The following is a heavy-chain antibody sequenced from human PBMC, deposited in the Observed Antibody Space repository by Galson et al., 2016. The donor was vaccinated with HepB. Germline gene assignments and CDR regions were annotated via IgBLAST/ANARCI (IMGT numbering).Heavy chain of an antibody. Sequence: SVKVSCKASGGTFSSYAISWVRQAPGQGLEWMGGFVPILNTADYAQKFQGRVAITVDDSASTAYLEMSSLRSEDTAVYYCARAVDTAMVTDQPFGSWGQGTLVIVSS. J-gene: IGHJ4*02. CDR3: ARAVDTAMVTDQPFGS. CDR1: GGTFSSYA. V-gene: IGHV1-69*13. CDR2: FVPILNTA. D-gene: IGHD5-18*01.